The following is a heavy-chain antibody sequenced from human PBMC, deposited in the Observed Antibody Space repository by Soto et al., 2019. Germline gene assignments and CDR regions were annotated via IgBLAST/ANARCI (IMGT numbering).Heavy chain of an antibody. D-gene: IGHD2-2*01. Sequence: ASVKVSCKASGYTFTTYAMTWGRKAPGQRLEWMGWINPGNGNTKYSPTFRGRVTITRDTSASTTYMEMSSLRSEDTAVYYCARGAGSSDWERYYYYGMDVWGQGTTVTVSS. CDR2: INPGNGNT. J-gene: IGHJ6*02. V-gene: IGHV1-3*01. CDR1: GYTFTTYA. CDR3: ARGAGSSDWERYYYYGMDV.